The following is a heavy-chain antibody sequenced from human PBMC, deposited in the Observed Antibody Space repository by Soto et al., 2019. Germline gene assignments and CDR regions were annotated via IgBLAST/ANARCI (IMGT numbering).Heavy chain of an antibody. Sequence: GGSLRLSCAASGFTFSSYAMHWVRQAPGKGLEWVAVISYDGSNKYYADSVKGRFTISRDNSKNTLYLQMNSLRAEDTAVYYCGTDYYDSSGIHDYFDYWGQGTLVTVSS. CDR3: GTDYYDSSGIHDYFDY. V-gene: IGHV3-30-3*01. CDR2: ISYDGSNK. J-gene: IGHJ4*02. CDR1: GFTFSSYA. D-gene: IGHD3-22*01.